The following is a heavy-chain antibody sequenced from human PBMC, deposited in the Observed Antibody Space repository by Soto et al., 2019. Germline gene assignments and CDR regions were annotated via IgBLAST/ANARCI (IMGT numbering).Heavy chain of an antibody. V-gene: IGHV1-8*01. CDR1: GYTFSTYE. D-gene: IGHD3-3*01. CDR3: ARGPRESGEWLLFDY. CDR2: MNPDNGNT. J-gene: IGHJ4*02. Sequence: QVQLVQSGADVKKPGASVKVSCKASGYTFSTYEINWVRRAAGQGLEWMGRMNPDNGNTGYAQKVQDRGTMTRKTSISTAYIELSSRRADDTAVYYCARGPRESGEWLLFDYWGQGALVTVSS.